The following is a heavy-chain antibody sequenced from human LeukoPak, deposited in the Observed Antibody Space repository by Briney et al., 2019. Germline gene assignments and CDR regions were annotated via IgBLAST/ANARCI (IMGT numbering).Heavy chain of an antibody. CDR3: ARPSTSGSYYY. J-gene: IGHJ4*02. Sequence: SETLSLTCTVSGGSISSSDCCWGWICQPPGKGLEWIGSIHYIGTPYYYPSLKSRVTISVDTSKNQFSLKLTSVTAADTAVYYCARPSTSGSYYYWSQGILVTVSS. CDR1: GGSISSSDCC. D-gene: IGHD1-26*01. CDR2: IHYIGTP. V-gene: IGHV4-39*01.